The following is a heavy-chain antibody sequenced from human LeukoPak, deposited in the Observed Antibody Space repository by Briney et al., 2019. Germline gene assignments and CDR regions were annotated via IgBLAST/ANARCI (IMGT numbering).Heavy chain of an antibody. J-gene: IGHJ4*02. CDR2: INPNSGGT. V-gene: IGHV1-2*02. CDR3: ARLYGDGYGFDY. D-gene: IGHD5-24*01. CDR1: GYTFTGYD. Sequence: ASVKVSCKASGYTFTGYDMHWERQAPGQGLEWMGWINPNSGGTNYAQKFQGRVTMTRDTSISTAYMELSRLRSDDTAVYYCARLYGDGYGFDYWGQGTLVTVSS.